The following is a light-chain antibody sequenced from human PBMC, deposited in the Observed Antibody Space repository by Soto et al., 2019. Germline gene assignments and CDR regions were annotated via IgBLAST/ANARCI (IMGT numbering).Light chain of an antibody. Sequence: MTQSPSSLSASVGDRVTITCRASQSISSNLAWYQQKPGQAPRLLMFRTSSRATGFPARFSGSGSGTEFNLTISSLQSEDFGVYYCQQYNNWPRATFGGGTKVDIK. CDR1: QSISSN. J-gene: IGKJ4*01. CDR2: RTS. CDR3: QQYNNWPRAT. V-gene: IGKV3-15*01.